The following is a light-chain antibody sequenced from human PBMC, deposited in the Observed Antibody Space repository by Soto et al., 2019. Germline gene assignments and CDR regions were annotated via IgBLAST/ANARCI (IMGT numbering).Light chain of an antibody. CDR2: GAS. Sequence: EIQLTQSPSSLSLSRGDRGALSCRASQSVSTSLAWYQQKPGQAPRLLMYGASSRATGIPDRFSGSGSGTDFTLTISKLEPEDFAVYPCQQSGGSPRTFGQGTKVDIK. V-gene: IGKV3-20*01. CDR3: QQSGGSPRT. J-gene: IGKJ1*01. CDR1: QSVSTS.